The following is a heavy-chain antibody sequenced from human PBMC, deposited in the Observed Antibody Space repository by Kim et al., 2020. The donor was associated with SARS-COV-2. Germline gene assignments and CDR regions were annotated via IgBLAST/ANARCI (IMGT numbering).Heavy chain of an antibody. CDR1: GFTFSSYW. CDR3: ARRFYVLGSNDY. CDR2: INSDGSIK. D-gene: IGHD1-26*01. J-gene: IGHJ4*01. V-gene: IGHV3-74*03. Sequence: GGSLRLSCAASGFTFSSYWMRWVRQAPGRGLEWVSRINSDGSIKTYGDSMKGRFTTSRDNAQNTLYLQMHSLRAEDTAVYFCARRFYVLGSNDYWGHGTLVPVSS.